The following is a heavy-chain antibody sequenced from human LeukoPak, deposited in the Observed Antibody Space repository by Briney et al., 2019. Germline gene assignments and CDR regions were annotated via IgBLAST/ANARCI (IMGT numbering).Heavy chain of an antibody. V-gene: IGHV4-61*01. D-gene: IGHD4-17*01. Sequence: SETLSLTCTVSGGSISSGSYYWSWIRQPPGKGLEWIGYIYYSGSTNYNPSLKSRVTISVDTSKNQFSLKLSSVTAADTAVYYCARAAEAMTTVTTSTPDAFDIWGQGTMVTVSS. CDR1: GGSISSGSYY. J-gene: IGHJ3*02. CDR2: IYYSGST. CDR3: ARAAEAMTTVTTSTPDAFDI.